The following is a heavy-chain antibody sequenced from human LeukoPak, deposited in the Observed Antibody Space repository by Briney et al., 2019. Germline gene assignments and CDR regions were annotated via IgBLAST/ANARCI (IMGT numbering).Heavy chain of an antibody. CDR2: ISNDGSST. D-gene: IGHD3-3*01. CDR3: ARDRNTDFWSGYYTNYFDY. J-gene: IGHJ4*02. Sequence: GGSLRLSCATSGFTFSTFWMHWVRQAPGKGLVWVSRISNDGSSTNYADSVKGRFTISRDNAKNTLYLQMSSLRAEDTAVYYCARDRNTDFWSGYYTNYFDYWGQGTLVIVSS. V-gene: IGHV3-74*01. CDR1: GFTFSTFW.